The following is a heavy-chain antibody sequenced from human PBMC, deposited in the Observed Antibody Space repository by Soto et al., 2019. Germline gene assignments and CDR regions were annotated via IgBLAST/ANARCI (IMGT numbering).Heavy chain of an antibody. CDR2: IIPIFGTA. CDR3: ARDSRGYSYGIYFDY. D-gene: IGHD5-18*01. V-gene: IGHV1-69*13. J-gene: IGHJ4*02. CDR1: GGTFSSYA. Sequence: SVKVSCKASGGTFSSYAISWVRQAPGQGLEWMGGIIPIFGTANYAQKFQGRVTITADESTSTAYMELSSLGSEDTAVYYCARDSRGYSYGIYFDYWGQGTLVTVSS.